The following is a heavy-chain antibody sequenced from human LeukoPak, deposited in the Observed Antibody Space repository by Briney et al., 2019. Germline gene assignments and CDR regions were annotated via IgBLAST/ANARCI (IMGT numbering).Heavy chain of an antibody. V-gene: IGHV4-39*01. CDR1: GGSISSSSYY. J-gene: IGHJ6*02. Sequence: SETLSLTCTVSGGSISSSSYYWGWIRQPPGKGLEWIGSIYYSGSTYYNPSLKSRVTISVDTSKNQFSLKLSSVTAADTAVYYCARHGTSRYYYYYYGMDVWGQGTTVTVSS. D-gene: IGHD1-14*01. CDR2: IYYSGST. CDR3: ARHGTSRYYYYYYGMDV.